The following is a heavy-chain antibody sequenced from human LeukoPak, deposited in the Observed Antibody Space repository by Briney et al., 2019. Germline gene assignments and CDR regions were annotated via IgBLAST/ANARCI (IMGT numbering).Heavy chain of an antibody. CDR1: GFTFSSYA. J-gene: IGHJ3*01. Sequence: GSLRLSCAASGFTFSSYAMSWVRQPPGKGLEWIGSVYYSGNTHYSPSFRSRVTLSSDTSKNRFSLELTSVTAADTAVYFCARHVDLWSQSYTFRRAFDVWGQGTVVTVS. D-gene: IGHD3-3*01. V-gene: IGHV4-39*01. CDR3: ARHVDLWSQSYTFRRAFDV. CDR2: VYYSGNT.